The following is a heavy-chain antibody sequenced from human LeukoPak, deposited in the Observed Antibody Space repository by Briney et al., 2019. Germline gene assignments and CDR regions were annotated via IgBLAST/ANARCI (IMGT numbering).Heavy chain of an antibody. CDR2: INPSGGST. CDR3: ARDRNLGIPTAGTGPYFDY. D-gene: IGHD6-13*01. Sequence: ASVKVSCKASGYTFTGYYMHWVRQAPGQGLDWMGIINPSGGSTSYAQKFQGRVTMTSDTSTSTVYMELSSLRSEDTAVYYCARDRNLGIPTAGTGPYFDYWGQGTLVTVSS. CDR1: GYTFTGYY. V-gene: IGHV1-46*01. J-gene: IGHJ4*02.